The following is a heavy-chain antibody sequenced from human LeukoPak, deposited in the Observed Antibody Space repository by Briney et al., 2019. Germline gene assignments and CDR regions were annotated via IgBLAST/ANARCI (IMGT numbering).Heavy chain of an antibody. D-gene: IGHD1-26*01. Sequence: PSETLSLTCTVSGGSISSSSYYWGRIRQPQGKGLEWIGSIYYSGSTYYNPSLKSRVTISVDTSKNQFSLKLSSVTAADTAVYYCARPKVRELVFDYWGQGTLVTVSS. CDR1: GGSISSSSYY. CDR2: IYYSGST. J-gene: IGHJ4*02. V-gene: IGHV4-39*01. CDR3: ARPKVRELVFDY.